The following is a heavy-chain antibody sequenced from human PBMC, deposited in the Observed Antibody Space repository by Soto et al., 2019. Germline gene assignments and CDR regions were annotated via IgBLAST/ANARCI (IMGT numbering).Heavy chain of an antibody. CDR1: GGTFSSYA. J-gene: IGHJ5*02. Sequence: QVQLVQSGAEVKKPGSSVKVSCKASGGTFSSYAISWVRQAPGQGLQWMGGIIPIFGTANYAQKFQGRVTITADESTSTAYMELSSLRSEDTAVYYCARSPPASIVVVSRWFDPWGQGTLVTVSS. V-gene: IGHV1-69*01. CDR2: IIPIFGTA. D-gene: IGHD2-15*01. CDR3: ARSPPASIVVVSRWFDP.